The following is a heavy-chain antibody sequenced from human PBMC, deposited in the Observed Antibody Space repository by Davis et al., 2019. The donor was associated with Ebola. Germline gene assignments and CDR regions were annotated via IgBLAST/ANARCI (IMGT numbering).Heavy chain of an antibody. D-gene: IGHD4-17*01. CDR3: ARHDYGDSHFDY. CDR1: GFTFSSYA. CDR2: ISGSGGST. V-gene: IGHV3-23*01. J-gene: IGHJ4*02. Sequence: PGGSLRLSCAASGFTFSSYAMSWVRQAPGKGLGWVSAISGSGGSTYYADSVKGRFTISRDNSKNTLYLQMNSLRAEDTAVYYCARHDYGDSHFDYWGQGTLVTVSS.